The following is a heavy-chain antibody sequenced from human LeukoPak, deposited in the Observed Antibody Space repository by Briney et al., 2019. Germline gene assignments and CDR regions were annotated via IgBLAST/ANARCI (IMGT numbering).Heavy chain of an antibody. Sequence: GGSLRLSCAASGLRFSNYGMHWVRQDPGEGLEWVAFIRFDGSSKYFADSVKGRFIISRDNFQNTLILQMNNLKVEDTAVYYCAKVRVDTAMVDAFDIWGQGTRVVVSS. J-gene: IGHJ3*02. V-gene: IGHV3-30*02. CDR2: IRFDGSSK. D-gene: IGHD5-18*01. CDR1: GLRFSNYG. CDR3: AKVRVDTAMVDAFDI.